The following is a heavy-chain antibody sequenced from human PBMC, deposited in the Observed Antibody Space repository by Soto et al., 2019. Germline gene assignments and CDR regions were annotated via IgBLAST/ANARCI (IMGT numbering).Heavy chain of an antibody. Sequence: HPGGSLRLSCAASGFTFSSYGMHWVRQAPGKGLEWVAVISYDGSNKYYADSVKGRFTISRDNSKNTLYLQMNSLRAEDTAVYYCAKDENSGGYEIFHYYYGMDVWGQGTTVTVSS. D-gene: IGHD3-9*01. CDR1: GFTFSSYG. CDR2: ISYDGSNK. CDR3: AKDENSGGYEIFHYYYGMDV. J-gene: IGHJ6*02. V-gene: IGHV3-30*18.